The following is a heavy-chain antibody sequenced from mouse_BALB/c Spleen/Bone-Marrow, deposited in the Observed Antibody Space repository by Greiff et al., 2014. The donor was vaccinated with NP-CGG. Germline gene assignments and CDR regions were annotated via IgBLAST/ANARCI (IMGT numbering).Heavy chain of an antibody. CDR1: GFTFTDYE. CDR3: TREKVGDFDY. V-gene: IGHV1-15*01. J-gene: IGHJ2*01. Sequence: VKLMESGAELVRPGASVKLSCKALGFTFTDYEMHWVKQTPVHGLEWIGTIHPGSGGTAYNQKFKGKATPTADKSSSTAYMELSSLTSEDSAVSYCTREKVGDFDYWGQGTPLTVSS. CDR2: IHPGSGGT.